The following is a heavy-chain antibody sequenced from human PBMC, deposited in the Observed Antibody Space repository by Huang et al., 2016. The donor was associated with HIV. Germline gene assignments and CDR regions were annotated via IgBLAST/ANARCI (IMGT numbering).Heavy chain of an antibody. V-gene: IGHV1-69*01. CDR3: ARVRGYSGSYYGMDV. D-gene: IGHD1-26*01. CDR2: IIPVFGTK. Sequence: QVQLVQSGAEVKKPGSSVKVSCKASGGTFSNHGFSWVRQAPGQGLEGMGGIIPVFGTKDYTPKFQGRVTITADESTSTVYMELSSLTPDDTAEYYCARVRGYSGSYYGMDVWGQGTTVTVSS. CDR1: GGTFSNHG. J-gene: IGHJ6*02.